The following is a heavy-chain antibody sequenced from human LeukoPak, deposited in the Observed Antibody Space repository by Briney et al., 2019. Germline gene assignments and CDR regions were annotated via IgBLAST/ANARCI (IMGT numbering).Heavy chain of an antibody. Sequence: GRSLRLSCAASGFTFSSYGMHWVRRAPGKGLEWVAVISYDGSNKYYADSVKGRFTISRDNSKNTLYLQMNSLRAEDTAVYYCAKDPSYYYGSGDPFDYWGQGTLVTVSS. J-gene: IGHJ4*02. CDR3: AKDPSYYYGSGDPFDY. V-gene: IGHV3-30*18. D-gene: IGHD3-10*01. CDR2: ISYDGSNK. CDR1: GFTFSSYG.